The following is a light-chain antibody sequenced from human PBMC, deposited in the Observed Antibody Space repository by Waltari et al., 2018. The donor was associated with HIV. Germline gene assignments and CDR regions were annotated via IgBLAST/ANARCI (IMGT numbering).Light chain of an antibody. CDR2: LGS. Sequence: DIAMIQSPDSLAVSPGEPASISCRSSQSLLHQNGQTYLDWYIQRPGQAPELLIYLGSRPASGVPDRIAGSGSGTDFILKISRVEPEDVGVYYCMHGQQTPVFGQGTKVEVK. V-gene: IGKV2-28*01. CDR1: QSLLHQNGQTY. J-gene: IGKJ1*01. CDR3: MHGQQTPV.